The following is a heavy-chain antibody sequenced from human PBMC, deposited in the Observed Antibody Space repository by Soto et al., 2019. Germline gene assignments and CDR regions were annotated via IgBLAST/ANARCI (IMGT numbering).Heavy chain of an antibody. CDR1: GGSISSGDYY. D-gene: IGHD3-3*02. Sequence: SETLSLTCTVSGGSISSGDYYWSWIRQPPGKGLEWIGYIYYSGSTYYNPSLKSRVTISVDTSKNQLSLKLSSVTAADTAVYYCARLGAFYQSLDPWGQGTLVTVSS. CDR2: IYYSGST. V-gene: IGHV4-30-4*02. CDR3: ARLGAFYQSLDP. J-gene: IGHJ5*02.